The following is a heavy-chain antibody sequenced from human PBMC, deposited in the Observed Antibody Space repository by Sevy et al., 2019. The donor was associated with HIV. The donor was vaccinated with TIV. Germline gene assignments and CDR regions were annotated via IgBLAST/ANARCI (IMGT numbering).Heavy chain of an antibody. CDR1: GFTLSADW. J-gene: IGHJ5*02. V-gene: IGHV3-74*01. CDR2: INSDGAAT. CDR3: TRGTRGVVQS. D-gene: IGHD3-10*01. Sequence: GGSLRLSCAASGFTLSADWMHWVRQTPVKGLVCVSRINSDGAATHYADSVKGRFIISRDNGKNSLYLQMNSLRVEDTGLYYCTRGTRGVVQSWGQGTLVTVSS.